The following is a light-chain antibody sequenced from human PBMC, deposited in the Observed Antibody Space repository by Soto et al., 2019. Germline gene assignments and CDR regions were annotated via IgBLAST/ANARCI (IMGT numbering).Light chain of an antibody. Sequence: RVMAHSPATLSMSLGERATLSCRDSQSVSSKLAWYQQKPGQAPRLLIYGASTRATGIPSRLSGSGSGTEFTLTISSLQPDDFATYYCQHYNSYPWTFGQGTKVDIK. J-gene: IGKJ1*01. CDR1: QSVSSK. V-gene: IGKV3-15*01. CDR3: QHYNSYPWT. CDR2: GAS.